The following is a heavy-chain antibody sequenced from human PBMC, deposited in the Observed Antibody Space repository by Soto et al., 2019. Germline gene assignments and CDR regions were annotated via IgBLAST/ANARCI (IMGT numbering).Heavy chain of an antibody. CDR3: ARMRGLGEISSYFDY. V-gene: IGHV4-59*01. J-gene: IGHJ4*02. D-gene: IGHD3-16*02. Sequence: QVQLQESGPGLVKPSATLSLTCSISGGSISDYQWNWIRQPPGTGLEWIGYIYHSGRTNYNPSLNILVTVAPETSAKQFSMTLRSVMAADTAVYYCARMRGLGEISSYFDYWGQGALVTVSS. CDR2: IYHSGRT. CDR1: GGSISDYQ.